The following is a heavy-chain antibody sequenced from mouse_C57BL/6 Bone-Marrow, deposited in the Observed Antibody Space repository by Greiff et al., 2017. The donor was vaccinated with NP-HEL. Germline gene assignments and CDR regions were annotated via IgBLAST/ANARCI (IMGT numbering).Heavy chain of an antibody. V-gene: IGHV1-64*01. CDR1: GYTFTSYW. CDR3: ARGLLWLRRRDYYAMEY. J-gene: IGHJ4*01. Sequence: QVQLQQPGAELVKPGASVKLSCKASGYTFTSYWMHWVKQRPGQGLEWIGLIHPHSGSTNYNEKFKSKATLTVDKSSSTAYMQLSSLTSEDSAVDYCARGLLWLRRRDYYAMEYWGQGTSVTVSS. CDR2: IHPHSGST. D-gene: IGHD2-2*01.